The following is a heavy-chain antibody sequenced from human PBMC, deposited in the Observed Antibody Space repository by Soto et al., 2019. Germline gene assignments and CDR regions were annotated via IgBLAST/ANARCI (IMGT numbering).Heavy chain of an antibody. CDR2: IYYSGST. V-gene: IGHV4-39*01. J-gene: IGHJ6*02. CDR3: ARNEGVVYGMDV. CDR1: VGSISISIYY. Sequence: SQTPSLTCTLSVGSISISIYYCGWIRQPPGKGLEWIGSIYYSGSTYYNPSFKSRVTISVDTSKNQFSLKLSSVTAADTAVYYCARNEGVVYGMDVWGQGTTVT. D-gene: IGHD3-3*01.